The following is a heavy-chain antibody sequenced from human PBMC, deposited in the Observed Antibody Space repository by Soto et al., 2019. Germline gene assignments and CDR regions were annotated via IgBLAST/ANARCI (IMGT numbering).Heavy chain of an antibody. V-gene: IGHV5-51*01. CDR2: IYPGDSRT. D-gene: IGHD2-21*02. Sequence: GESLKISCKDSGDSFTNYWIAWVRQMPGKGLEWMGIIYPGDSRTVYSPSFQGQVTISVDKSINTAYPQWSSLKASDTAMYYCARDLDYGGYSELFAPWGQGTLVTVSS. J-gene: IGHJ5*02. CDR3: ARDLDYGGYSELFAP. CDR1: GDSFTNYW.